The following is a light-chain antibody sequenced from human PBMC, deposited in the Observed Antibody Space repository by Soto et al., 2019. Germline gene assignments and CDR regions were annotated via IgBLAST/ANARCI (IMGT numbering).Light chain of an antibody. J-gene: IGKJ4*01. CDR2: DAS. V-gene: IGKV3-11*01. Sequence: EIVLTQSPATLSLSPGERATLSCRASQSVSSYLAWYQQKLGQAHRLLIYDASNWATGIPARFSGSGSGTDFTLTISILEPEDFADYYFQQRSNWPPTFGGGTKVEIK. CDR1: QSVSSY. CDR3: QQRSNWPPT.